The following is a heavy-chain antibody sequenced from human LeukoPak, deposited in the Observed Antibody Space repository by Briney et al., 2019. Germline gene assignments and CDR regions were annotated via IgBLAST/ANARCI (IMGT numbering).Heavy chain of an antibody. D-gene: IGHD3-10*01. CDR1: GFTFSSYG. CDR2: ISYDGSNK. CDR3: AREDGSGSYYNPGFDP. V-gene: IGHV3-30*03. J-gene: IGHJ5*02. Sequence: GGSLRLSCAASGFTFSSYGMHWVRRAPGKGLEWVAVISYDGSNKYYADSVKGRFTISRDNSKNTLYLQMNSLRAEDTAVYYCAREDGSGSYYNPGFDPWGQGTLVTVSS.